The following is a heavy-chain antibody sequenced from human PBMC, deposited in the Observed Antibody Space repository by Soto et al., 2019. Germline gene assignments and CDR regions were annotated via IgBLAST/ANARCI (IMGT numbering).Heavy chain of an antibody. CDR1: GGSISSISYY. V-gene: IGHV4-39*07. Sequence: PSETLSLTCTVSGGSISSISYYWGWIRQPPGKGLEWIGSIYYSGSTYYSPSFQGQVTISADKSISTAYLQWSSLKASDTAMYYCARHEASPLAPRTYVDYWGQGTLVTVSS. CDR2: IYYSGST. J-gene: IGHJ4*02. CDR3: ARHEASPLAPRTYVDY.